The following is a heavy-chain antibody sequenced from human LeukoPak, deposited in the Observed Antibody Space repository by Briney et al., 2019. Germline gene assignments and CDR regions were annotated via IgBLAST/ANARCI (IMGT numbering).Heavy chain of an antibody. D-gene: IGHD3-22*01. CDR3: ARDYYDSSGYYSEYFQD. V-gene: IGHV3-21*01. CDR2: ADTSSSYI. CDR1: ACSFSAYI. Sequence: PGVSLRLSCAASACSFSAYIMNWFRQAPGEGLEWVSSADTSSSYIYNADSVKGRFTISRDNANNSLYLQMNSLRAEATAVYYWARDYYDSSGYYSEYFQDWGQGTLVTVSS. J-gene: IGHJ1*01.